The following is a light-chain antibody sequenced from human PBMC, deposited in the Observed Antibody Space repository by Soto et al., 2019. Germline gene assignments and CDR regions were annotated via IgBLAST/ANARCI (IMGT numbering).Light chain of an antibody. Sequence: DIQMTQSPSTLSGSVGYRFTITCRASQTISSWLEWYQQKPGKAPKLLIYTASTLKSGVPSRFRGSGSGTEFTLTISSLQPDDFETYYCQHYNSYSEAFGQGTKVDIK. CDR2: TAS. CDR1: QTISSW. J-gene: IGKJ1*01. V-gene: IGKV1-5*03. CDR3: QHYNSYSEA.